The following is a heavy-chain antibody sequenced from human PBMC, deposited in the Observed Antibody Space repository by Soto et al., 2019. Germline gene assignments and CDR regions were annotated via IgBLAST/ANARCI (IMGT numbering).Heavy chain of an antibody. J-gene: IGHJ6*02. CDR1: GFTFSSYA. CDR3: ARGSYYYDSSGYYGYYYYGMDV. D-gene: IGHD3-22*01. CDR2: ISYDGSNK. Sequence: GGSLRLSCAASGFTFSSYAMHWVRQAPGKGLEWVAVISYDGSNKYYADSVKGRFTISRDNSKNKLYLQMNSLRAEDTAVYYCARGSYYYDSSGYYGYYYYGMDVWGQGTTVTVSS. V-gene: IGHV3-30-3*01.